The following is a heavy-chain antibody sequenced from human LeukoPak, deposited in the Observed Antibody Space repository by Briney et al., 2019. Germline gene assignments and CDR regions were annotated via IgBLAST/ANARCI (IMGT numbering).Heavy chain of an antibody. CDR1: GFTFSSYA. Sequence: GGSLRLSCAASGFTFSSYAMHWVRQAPGQGLEGVTVISYDGSNKYYADSVKGRFTIARDNSKNTLYLQMNSLRAEDTAVYYCARERSGGKSEAYFDYWGQGTLVTVSS. J-gene: IGHJ4*02. V-gene: IGHV3-30*01. CDR2: ISYDGSNK. D-gene: IGHD4-23*01. CDR3: ARERSGGKSEAYFDY.